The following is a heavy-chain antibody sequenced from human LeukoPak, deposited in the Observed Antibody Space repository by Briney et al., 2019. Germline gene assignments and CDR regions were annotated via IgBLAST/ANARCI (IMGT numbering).Heavy chain of an antibody. J-gene: IGHJ4*02. V-gene: IGHV4-34*01. CDR3: ARGIQLSPSTFDY. CDR1: GGSFSGYY. Sequence: NSSETLSLTCAVYGGSFSGYYWNWIRQPPGKGLEWIGEINHSGSTNYNPSLKSRVTISVDTSKNQFSLKLSSVTAADTAVYYCARGIQLSPSTFDYWGQGTLVTVSS. CDR2: INHSGST. D-gene: IGHD5-18*01.